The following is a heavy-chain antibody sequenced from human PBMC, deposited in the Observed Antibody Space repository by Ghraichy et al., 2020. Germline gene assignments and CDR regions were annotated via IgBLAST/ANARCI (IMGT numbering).Heavy chain of an antibody. J-gene: IGHJ4*02. V-gene: IGHV4-39*07. CDR2: IYYSGST. CDR1: GGSISSSSYY. Sequence: SETLSLTCTVSGGSISSSSYYWGWIRQPPGKGLEWIGSIYYSGSTNYNPSLKSRVTISVDTSKNQFSLKLSSVTAADTAVYYCARVRSSWYKDYFDYWGQGTLVTVSS. CDR3: ARVRSSWYKDYFDY. D-gene: IGHD6-13*01.